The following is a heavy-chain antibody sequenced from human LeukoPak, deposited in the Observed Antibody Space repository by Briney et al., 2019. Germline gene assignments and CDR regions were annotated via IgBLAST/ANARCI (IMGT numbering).Heavy chain of an antibody. CDR3: ARLGGGYYTY. Sequence: GGSLRLSCAASGFTFSSYVMTWVRQAPGRGLEWVSSISGSGSGTYYADSVKGRFTISRDNSKNTLYLQMNSLRVEDTAVYYCARLGGGYYTYWGQGTLVTVSS. D-gene: IGHD1-26*01. V-gene: IGHV3-23*01. CDR1: GFTFSSYV. J-gene: IGHJ4*02. CDR2: ISGSGSGT.